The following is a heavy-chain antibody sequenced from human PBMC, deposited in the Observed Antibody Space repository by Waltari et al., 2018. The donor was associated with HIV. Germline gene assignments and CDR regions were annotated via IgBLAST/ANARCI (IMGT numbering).Heavy chain of an antibody. V-gene: IGHV4-39*07. D-gene: IGHD3-3*01. Sequence: QLQLQESGPGLVKPSATLSLTCTVSGGSISSSSYYWGWIRQPPGKGLEWIGSIYYSGSTYYNPSLKSRVTISVDTSKNQFSLKLSSVTASDTAVYYCARIPNTIFGVVPSYYFDYWGQGTLVTVSS. CDR3: ARIPNTIFGVVPSYYFDY. CDR1: GGSISSSSYY. J-gene: IGHJ4*02. CDR2: IYYSGST.